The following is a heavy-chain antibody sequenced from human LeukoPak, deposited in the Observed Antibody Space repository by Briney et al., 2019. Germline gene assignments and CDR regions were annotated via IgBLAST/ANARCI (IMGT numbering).Heavy chain of an antibody. CDR2: ISGSGGST. V-gene: IGHV3-23*01. D-gene: IGHD6-13*01. CDR1: GFTFSSYG. CDR3: AKGSSSSWYSVEY. J-gene: IGHJ4*02. Sequence: GGTLRLSCAASGFTFSSYGMSWVRQAPGKGLEWVSAISGSGGSTYYADSVKGRFTISRDNSKNTLYLQMNSLRAEDTAVYYCAKGSSSSWYSVEYWGQGTLVTVSS.